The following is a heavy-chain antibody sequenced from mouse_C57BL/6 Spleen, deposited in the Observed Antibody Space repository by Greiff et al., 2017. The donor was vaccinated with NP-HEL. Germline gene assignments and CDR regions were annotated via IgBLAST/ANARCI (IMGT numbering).Heavy chain of an antibody. Sequence: HVQLKESGAELVKPGASVKISCKASGYAFSSYWMNWVKQRPGKGLEWIGQIYPGDGDTNYNGKFKGKATLTADKSSSTAYMQLSSLTSEDSAVYFCARKEENYAMDYWGQGTSVTVSS. V-gene: IGHV1-80*01. CDR1: GYAFSSYW. CDR2: IYPGDGDT. CDR3: ARKEENYAMDY. J-gene: IGHJ4*01.